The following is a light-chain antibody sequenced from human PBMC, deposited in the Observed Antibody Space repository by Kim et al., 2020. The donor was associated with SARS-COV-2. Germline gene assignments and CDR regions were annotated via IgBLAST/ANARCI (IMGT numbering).Light chain of an antibody. Sequence: SPGEHVTPSSRGTHSVSSYFAWYQQNPVQSPRLLIYDASNRATGIPARFSGSGSWTDFTLTISSLEPEDFAVYYCQQRSNWPPITFGQGTRLEIK. CDR3: QQRSNWPPIT. CDR1: HSVSSY. V-gene: IGKV3-11*01. CDR2: DAS. J-gene: IGKJ5*01.